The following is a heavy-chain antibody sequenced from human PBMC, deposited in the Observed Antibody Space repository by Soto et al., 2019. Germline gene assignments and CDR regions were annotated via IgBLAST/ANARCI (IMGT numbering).Heavy chain of an antibody. CDR3: ARVVGSYGSGSPIRFDP. CDR2: INHSGGT. CDR1: GGSFSGYY. V-gene: IGHV4-34*01. D-gene: IGHD3-10*01. Sequence: QVQLQQWGAGLLKPSETLSLTCAVYGGSFSGYYWSWIRQPPGKGLEWIGEINHSGGTNYNPSLKSRVTISVDTSKNQFSLKLSAVTAADTAVYYCARVVGSYGSGSPIRFDPWGQGTLVTVSS. J-gene: IGHJ5*02.